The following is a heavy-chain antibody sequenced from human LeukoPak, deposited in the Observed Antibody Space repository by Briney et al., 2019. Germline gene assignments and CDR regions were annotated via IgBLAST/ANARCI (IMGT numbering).Heavy chain of an antibody. Sequence: GSSVKVSCKASGYTFTSYDINWVRQATGQGREWMGWMNPNSGNTGYAQKFQGRVTMTRNTSISTAYMELSSLRSEDTAVYYCARSDYYGSGSYYLDAFDIWGQGTMVTVSS. J-gene: IGHJ3*02. CDR3: ARSDYYGSGSYYLDAFDI. CDR2: MNPNSGNT. CDR1: GYTFTSYD. V-gene: IGHV1-8*01. D-gene: IGHD3-10*01.